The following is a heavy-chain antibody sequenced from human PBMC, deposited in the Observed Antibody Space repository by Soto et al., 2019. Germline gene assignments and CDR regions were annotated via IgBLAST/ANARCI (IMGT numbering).Heavy chain of an antibody. Sequence: QVQLQESGPGLVKPSETLSLTCTVSGGSVSSGSYYWSWIRQPPGKGLEWIGYISYSGSTNYNPSLKRRVTISVETSKNKFPLKMSSVTAADAAVDYCASGRGSGRPLDYWGQGTLVTVSS. CDR1: GGSVSSGSYY. D-gene: IGHD3-3*01. CDR2: ISYSGST. V-gene: IGHV4-61*01. J-gene: IGHJ4*02. CDR3: ASGRGSGRPLDY.